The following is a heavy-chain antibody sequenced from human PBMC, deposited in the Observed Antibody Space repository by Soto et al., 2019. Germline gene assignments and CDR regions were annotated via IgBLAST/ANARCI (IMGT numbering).Heavy chain of an antibody. CDR2: IIPIFGTA. V-gene: IGHV1-69*01. CDR3: ARGAHCSGGSCYSWWFDP. D-gene: IGHD2-15*01. CDR1: GGTFSSYA. Sequence: QVQLVQSGAEVKKPGSSVKVSCTASGGTFSSYAISWVRQAPGQGLEWMGGIIPIFGTANYAQKFQGRVTITADESTSTAYMELSSLRSEDTAVYYCARGAHCSGGSCYSWWFDPWGQGTLVTVSS. J-gene: IGHJ5*02.